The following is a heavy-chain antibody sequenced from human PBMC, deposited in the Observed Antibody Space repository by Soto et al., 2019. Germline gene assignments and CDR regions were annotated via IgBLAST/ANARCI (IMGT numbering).Heavy chain of an antibody. D-gene: IGHD3-16*01. V-gene: IGHV3-66*01. CDR1: GFSVSSKY. J-gene: IGHJ4*02. CDR3: ARGIRWGISACDY. Sequence: EVPLVESGGGLVQPGGSLRLSCTVSGFSVSSKYMSWVRQAPGKGLEWVSVIYSGDDAHYADSVRGRFTISRDNSKNTLNLQMNSLRAEDTAVYYCARGIRWGISACDYCGQGTLVSVSS. CDR2: IYSGDDA.